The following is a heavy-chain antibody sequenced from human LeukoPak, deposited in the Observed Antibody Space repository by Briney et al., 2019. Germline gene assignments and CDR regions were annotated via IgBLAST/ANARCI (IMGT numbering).Heavy chain of an antibody. J-gene: IGHJ6*03. V-gene: IGHV3-48*04. CDR1: GFTFSSYG. CDR3: ARESPSRGYSGYSLYYYYMDV. CDR2: ISSSGSTI. D-gene: IGHD5-12*01. Sequence: GGSLRLSCAASGFTFSSYGMSWVRQAPGKGLEWVSYISSSGSTIYYADSVKGRFTISRDNAKNSLYLQMNSLRAEDTAVYYCARESPSRGYSGYSLYYYYMDVWGKGTTVTVSS.